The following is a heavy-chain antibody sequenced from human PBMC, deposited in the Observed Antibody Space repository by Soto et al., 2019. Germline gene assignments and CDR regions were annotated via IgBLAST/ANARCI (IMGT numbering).Heavy chain of an antibody. Sequence: GGSLRLSCAASGFTFSSYGMHWVRQAPGKGLEWVAVISYDGRNKYYADAVKGRFTISRDNSKNTLYLQTNSLRAEDTAVYYCAKDRGALRWSEEHYYFDYWGQGTPVPVYS. CDR3: AKDRGALRWSEEHYYFDY. V-gene: IGHV3-30*18. J-gene: IGHJ4*02. CDR1: GFTFSSYG. D-gene: IGHD2-15*01. CDR2: ISYDGRNK.